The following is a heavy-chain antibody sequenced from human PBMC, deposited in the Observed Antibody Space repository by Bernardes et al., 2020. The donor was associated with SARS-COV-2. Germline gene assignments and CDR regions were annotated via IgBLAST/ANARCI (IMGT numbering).Heavy chain of an antibody. V-gene: IGHV2-5*02. CDR3: AHRRSSGWYGDWFDP. J-gene: IGHJ5*02. CDR2: IYWDDDK. CDR1: VFSLSPSGVG. D-gene: IGHD6-19*01. Sequence: SGATPSKPPHTITLTCPFSVFSLSPSGVGVGWIRQPPGKALEWLALIYWDDDKRYSPSLKSRLTITKDTSKNQVVLTMTNMDPVDTATYYCAHRRSSGWYGDWFDPWGQGTLVTVSS.